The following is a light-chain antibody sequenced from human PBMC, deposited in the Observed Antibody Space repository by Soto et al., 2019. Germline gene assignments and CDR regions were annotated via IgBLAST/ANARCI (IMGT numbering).Light chain of an antibody. Sequence: DIQMTQSPSTLSASVGDRVTITCRASQTISRWLAWYQQKPGQAPKLLIYDASTLKSGVPSRFSGSGSGTEFTLTISSLQLNDFATYYCQQYDSYSAMYTFGQGTKLDIK. CDR1: QTISRW. V-gene: IGKV1-5*01. CDR2: DAS. CDR3: QQYDSYSAMYT. J-gene: IGKJ2*01.